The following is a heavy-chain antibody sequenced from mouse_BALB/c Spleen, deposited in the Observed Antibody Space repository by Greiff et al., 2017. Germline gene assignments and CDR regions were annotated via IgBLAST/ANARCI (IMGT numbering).Heavy chain of an antibody. Sequence: QVQLQQPGAELVRPGASVKLSCKASGYSFTSYWMNWVKQRPGQGLEWIGMIYPSDSETRLNQKFKDKATLTVDKSSSTAYMQLSSPTSEDSAVYYCARRGSSYRAMYYWGQGTSVTVSS. D-gene: IGHD1-1*01. CDR2: IYPSDSET. V-gene: IGHV1-61*01. J-gene: IGHJ4*01. CDR1: GYSFTSYW. CDR3: ARRGSSYRAMYY.